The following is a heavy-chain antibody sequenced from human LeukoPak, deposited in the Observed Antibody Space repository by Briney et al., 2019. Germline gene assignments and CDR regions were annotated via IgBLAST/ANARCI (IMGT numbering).Heavy chain of an antibody. CDR1: GFTFSSYA. CDR3: AKSGLYYYDSSGYYFR. D-gene: IGHD3-22*01. V-gene: IGHV3-23*01. CDR2: ISGSGGST. J-gene: IGHJ4*02. Sequence: QTGGSLRLSCAASGFTFSSYAMSLVRQAPGKGLEWVSAISGSGGSTYYADSVKGRFTIYRDNSKNTLYLQMNSLRAEDTAVYYCAKSGLYYYDSSGYYFRWGQGTLVTVSS.